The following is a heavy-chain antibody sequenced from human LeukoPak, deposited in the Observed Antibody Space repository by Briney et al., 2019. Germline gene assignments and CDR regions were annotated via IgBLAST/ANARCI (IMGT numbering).Heavy chain of an antibody. J-gene: IGHJ4*02. CDR3: AKGYYFDILSGYSSLDS. CDR1: GFTFSSYW. CDR2: IRYDGSNK. V-gene: IGHV3-30*02. Sequence: GGSLRLSCAASGFTFSSYWMTWVRQAPGKGLEWVAFIRYDGSNKYYADSVKGRFTISRDDSKNTLYLQMNSLRAEDTAAYYCAKGYYFDILSGYSSLDSWGQGTLVTVSS. D-gene: IGHD3-9*01.